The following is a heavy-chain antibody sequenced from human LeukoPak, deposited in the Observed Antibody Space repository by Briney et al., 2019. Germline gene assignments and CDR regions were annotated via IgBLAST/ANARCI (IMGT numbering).Heavy chain of an antibody. CDR3: TRDGSYQQFDY. J-gene: IGHJ4*02. Sequence: GGSLRLSCAASGFTFGDYAMSWFRQAPGKGLEWISFIRSKAYGGTTGYATSVKGRFTISRDDSKSIAYLQMNSLKTEDTALYYCTRDGSYQQFDYWGQGTLVTVSS. V-gene: IGHV3-49*03. D-gene: IGHD1-26*01. CDR1: GFTFGDYA. CDR2: IRSKAYGGTT.